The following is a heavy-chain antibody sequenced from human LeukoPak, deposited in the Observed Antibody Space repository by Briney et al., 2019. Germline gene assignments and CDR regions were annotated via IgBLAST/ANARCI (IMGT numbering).Heavy chain of an antibody. J-gene: IGHJ3*02. Sequence: SVKVSCKASGGTFSSYAISWVRQAPGQGLEWMGGIIPIFGTANYAQKFQGRVTITADESTSTAYMELSSLRSEDTAVYYCARSNWNDALDAFDIWGQGTMVTISS. CDR1: GGTFSSYA. CDR3: ARSNWNDALDAFDI. V-gene: IGHV1-69*13. CDR2: IIPIFGTA. D-gene: IGHD1-1*01.